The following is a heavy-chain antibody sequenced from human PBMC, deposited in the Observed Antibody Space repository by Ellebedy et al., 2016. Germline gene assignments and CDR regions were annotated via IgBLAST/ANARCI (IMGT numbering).Heavy chain of an antibody. Sequence: SETLSLXCTVSGGSISSYYWSWIRQPAGKGLEWIGRIYTSGSTNYNPSLKSRVTISVDKSKNQFSLKLSSVTAADTAVYYCARAGGPGSGSGSMDVWGQGTTVTVSS. CDR1: GGSISSYY. CDR3: ARAGGPGSGSGSMDV. V-gene: IGHV4-4*07. D-gene: IGHD3-10*01. J-gene: IGHJ6*02. CDR2: IYTSGST.